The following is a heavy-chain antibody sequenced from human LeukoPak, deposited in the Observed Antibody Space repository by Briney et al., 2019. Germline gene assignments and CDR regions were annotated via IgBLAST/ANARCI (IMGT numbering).Heavy chain of an antibody. CDR3: ARDAAAAGTDYFDY. V-gene: IGHV3-21*01. CDR1: GFTFSSYS. D-gene: IGHD6-13*01. CDR2: ISSSSSYI. Sequence: PGGSLRLSCAASGFTFSSYSMNWVRQAPGKRLEWVSSISSSSSYIYYADSVKGRFTISRDNAKNSLYLQMNSLRAEDTAVYYCARDAAAAGTDYFDYWGQGTLVTVSS. J-gene: IGHJ4*02.